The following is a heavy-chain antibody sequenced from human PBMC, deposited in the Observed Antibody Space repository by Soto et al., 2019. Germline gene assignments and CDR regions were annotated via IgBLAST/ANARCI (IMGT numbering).Heavy chain of an antibody. D-gene: IGHD3-22*01. J-gene: IGHJ4*02. V-gene: IGHV3-23*01. CDR3: AKDPRGFDYYDSSGYYSPFDY. CDR1: GFTFSSYA. CDR2: ISVSGGST. Sequence: GGALRLSCAASGFTFSSYAMSWVRQAPGKGLEWVSAISVSGGSTYYADSVKGRFTISRDNSKNTLYLQMNSLRAEDTAVYYCAKDPRGFDYYDSSGYYSPFDYWGQGTLVTVSS.